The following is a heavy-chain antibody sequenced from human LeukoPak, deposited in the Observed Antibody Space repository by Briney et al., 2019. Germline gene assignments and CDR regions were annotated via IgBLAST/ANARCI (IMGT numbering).Heavy chain of an antibody. CDR3: ARASFRIAARHAFDI. CDR2: INPNSGGT. V-gene: IGHV1-2*04. Sequence: ASVKVSCKASGYTFTGYYMHWVRQAPGQGLEWMGWINPNSGGTNYAQKFQGWVTMTRDTSISTAYMELSRLRSDDTAVYYCARASFRIAARHAFDIWGQGTMVTVSS. D-gene: IGHD6-6*01. J-gene: IGHJ3*02. CDR1: GYTFTGYY.